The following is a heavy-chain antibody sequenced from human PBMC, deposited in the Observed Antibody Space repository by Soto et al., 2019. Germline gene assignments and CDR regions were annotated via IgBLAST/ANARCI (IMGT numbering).Heavy chain of an antibody. V-gene: IGHV3-30-3*01. CDR1: GFTFSYHA. D-gene: IGHD1-1*01. CDR3: ARGTTTSAFSAMDV. CDR2: ISYDGDNK. Sequence: QVQLVESGGGVVQPGRSLRLSCAASGFTFSYHALNWVRQAPGKGLEWVAVISYDGDNKYIAESVKGRFTISRDNSKNTVSLQMNSLRAEDTAMYFCARGTTTSAFSAMDVWGQGTTVTGSS. J-gene: IGHJ6*02.